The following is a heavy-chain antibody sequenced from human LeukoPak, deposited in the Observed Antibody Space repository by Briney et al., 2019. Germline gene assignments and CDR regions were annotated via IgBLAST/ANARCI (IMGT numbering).Heavy chain of an antibody. D-gene: IGHD4-11*01. CDR3: ARHRIVPALTTVTTDHYYYYGMDV. Sequence: PSETLSLTCTVSGGSISSSSYYWGWIRQPPGKGLEWIGYIYYSGSTNYNPSLKSRVTISVDTSKNQFSLKLSSVTAADTAVYYCARHRIVPALTTVTTDHYYYYGMDVWGQGTTVTVSS. CDR2: IYYSGST. V-gene: IGHV4-61*05. CDR1: GGSISSSSYY. J-gene: IGHJ6*02.